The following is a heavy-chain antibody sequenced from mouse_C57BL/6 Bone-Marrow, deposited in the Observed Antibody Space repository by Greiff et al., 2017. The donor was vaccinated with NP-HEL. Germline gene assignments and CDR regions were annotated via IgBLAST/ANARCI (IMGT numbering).Heavy chain of an antibody. Sequence: EVKLVESGGGLVQPGGSLSLSCAASGFTFTDYYMSWVRQPPGKALEWLGFIRNQANGYTTESSASVKGRFTISRANSQSILYLQMKALRAEDSATYYCARSLYYSNYDFDYWGQGTTLTVSS. CDR1: GFTFTDYY. CDR2: IRNQANGYTT. CDR3: ARSLYYSNYDFDY. J-gene: IGHJ2*01. V-gene: IGHV7-3*01. D-gene: IGHD2-5*01.